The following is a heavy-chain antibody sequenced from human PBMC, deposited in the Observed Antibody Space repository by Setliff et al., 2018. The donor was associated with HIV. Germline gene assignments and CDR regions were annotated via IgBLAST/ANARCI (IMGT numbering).Heavy chain of an antibody. D-gene: IGHD1-1*01. CDR1: GFTFRDFA. Sequence: GGSLRLSCVASGFTFRDFAMYWVRQAPAKGLEWVSAISYDGSRIHYADSVKGRFNISRDNSKNTLYLQVSSLRPEDTALYYCASARIPTGGTSTSFDYWGRGTLSPSPQ. V-gene: IGHV3-30*07. J-gene: IGHJ4*02. CDR2: ISYDGSRI. CDR3: ASARIPTGGTSTSFDY.